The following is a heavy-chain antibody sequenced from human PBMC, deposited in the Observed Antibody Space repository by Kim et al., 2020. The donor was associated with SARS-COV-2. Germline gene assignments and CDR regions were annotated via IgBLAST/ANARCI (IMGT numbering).Heavy chain of an antibody. J-gene: IGHJ4*02. CDR3: TRDGSGSYYNRDDY. D-gene: IGHD3-10*01. V-gene: IGHV3-73*01. Sequence: VKGMCNIDRDNSKNTAYLQMNSLKTEDTAVYYCTRDGSGSYYNRDDYWGQGTLVTVSS.